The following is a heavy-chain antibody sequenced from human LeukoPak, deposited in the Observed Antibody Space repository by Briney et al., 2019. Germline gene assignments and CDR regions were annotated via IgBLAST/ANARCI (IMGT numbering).Heavy chain of an antibody. Sequence: GGSLRLSCAASGFTFSSYEMNWVRQAPGKGLEWVSYISSSGSTIYYADSVKGRFTISRDNAKNSLYLQMNSLRAEDTAVYYCARDFVDYDILTGYYNGSGYWGQGTLVTVSS. CDR3: ARDFVDYDILTGYYNGSGY. CDR2: ISSSGSTI. CDR1: GFTFSSYE. V-gene: IGHV3-48*03. J-gene: IGHJ4*02. D-gene: IGHD3-9*01.